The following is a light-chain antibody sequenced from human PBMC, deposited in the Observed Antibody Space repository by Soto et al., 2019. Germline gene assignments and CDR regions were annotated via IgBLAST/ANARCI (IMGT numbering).Light chain of an antibody. Sequence: EIVMTQSPATLSVSPGARVTLSCRASQSIYEKLAWYKTKTGQTPRIGIYDASTRDTGTPGSVSGIGSGKEVTLTLSSLQSEDGALDDCQQYNDWPLTFGQGTKVDIK. CDR1: QSIYEK. J-gene: IGKJ1*01. CDR3: QQYNDWPLT. V-gene: IGKV3-15*01. CDR2: DAS.